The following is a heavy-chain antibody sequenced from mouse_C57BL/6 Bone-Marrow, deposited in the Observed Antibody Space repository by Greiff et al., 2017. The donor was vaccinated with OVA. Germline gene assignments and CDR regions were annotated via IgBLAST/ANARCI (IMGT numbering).Heavy chain of an antibody. J-gene: IGHJ2*01. CDR1: GFTFSDYG. Sequence: EVKLVESGGGLVKPGGSLKLSCAASGFTFSDYGMHWVRQAPEKGLEWVAYISSGSSTIYYADTVKGRFTISRDNAKNTLFLQMTSLRSEDTAMYYCAISNSYYFDYWGQGTTLTVSS. CDR2: ISSGSSTI. D-gene: IGHD2-5*01. CDR3: AISNSYYFDY. V-gene: IGHV5-17*01.